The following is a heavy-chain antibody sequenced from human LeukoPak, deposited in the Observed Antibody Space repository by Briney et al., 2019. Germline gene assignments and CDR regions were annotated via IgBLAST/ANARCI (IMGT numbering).Heavy chain of an antibody. CDR1: GFTFSSYG. V-gene: IGHV3-30*02. CDR3: AKDRRYYVSGSPPDY. CDR2: IRYDGSNK. D-gene: IGHD3-10*01. J-gene: IGHJ4*02. Sequence: QSGGSLRLSCAASGFTFSSYGMHWVRQAPGKGLEWVAFIRYDGSNKYYADSVKGRFTISRDNSKNTLYLQMNSLRAEDTAVYYCAKDRRYYVSGSPPDYWGQGTLVTVSS.